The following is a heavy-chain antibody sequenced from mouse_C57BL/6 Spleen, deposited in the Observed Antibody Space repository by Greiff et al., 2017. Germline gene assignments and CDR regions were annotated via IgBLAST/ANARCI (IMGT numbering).Heavy chain of an antibody. Sequence: EVKLVESGGGLVQPKGSLKLSCAASGFTFNTYAMHWVRQAPGKGLEWVARIRSKSSNYATYYADSVKDRCTIARDDSQSMLYLQMNNLKTEETAMYYCVRGVDYDYPWYFDVWGTGTTVTVSS. J-gene: IGHJ1*03. CDR1: GFTFNTYA. CDR3: VRGVDYDYPWYFDV. CDR2: IRSKSSNYAT. D-gene: IGHD2-4*01. V-gene: IGHV10-3*01.